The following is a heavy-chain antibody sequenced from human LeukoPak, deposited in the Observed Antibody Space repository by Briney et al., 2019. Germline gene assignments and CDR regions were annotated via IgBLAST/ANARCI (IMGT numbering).Heavy chain of an antibody. J-gene: IGHJ3*02. CDR3: AKVNGYCSSTSCQGAFDI. CDR1: GFTFDDYA. Sequence: GRSLRLSRAASGFTFDDYAMHWVRQAPGKGLEWVSGISWNSGSIGYADSVKGRFTISRDNAKNSLYLQMNSLRAEDTALYYCAKVNGYCSSTSCQGAFDIWGQGTMVTVSS. CDR2: ISWNSGSI. V-gene: IGHV3-9*01. D-gene: IGHD2-2*01.